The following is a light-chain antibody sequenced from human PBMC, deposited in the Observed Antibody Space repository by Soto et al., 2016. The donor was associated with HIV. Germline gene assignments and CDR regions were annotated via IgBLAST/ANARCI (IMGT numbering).Light chain of an antibody. CDR3: HQYYNAPPWT. V-gene: IGKV1-6*01. Sequence: AIQMTQSPSSLSASVGDRVTITCRASQGIKNELGWYQQKPGKAPKLLIYSASSLGSGVPSRFSGSGSGTDYTLTISSLQPEDFATYYCHQYYNAPPWTFGQGTKVEIK. CDR1: QGIKNE. J-gene: IGKJ1*01. CDR2: SAS.